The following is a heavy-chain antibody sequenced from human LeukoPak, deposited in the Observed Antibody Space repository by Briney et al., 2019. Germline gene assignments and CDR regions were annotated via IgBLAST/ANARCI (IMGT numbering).Heavy chain of an antibody. CDR1: GGTFSSYA. CDR2: INPDSGGT. Sequence: ASVKVSCKASGGTFSSYAISWVRQAPGQGLEWMGWINPDSGGTNYAQKFQGWVAMTWDTSISTAYMELTRLRSDDTAVYYCARGPFNYGDYWGQGTLVTVSS. D-gene: IGHD3-10*01. J-gene: IGHJ4*02. V-gene: IGHV1-2*04. CDR3: ARGPFNYGDY.